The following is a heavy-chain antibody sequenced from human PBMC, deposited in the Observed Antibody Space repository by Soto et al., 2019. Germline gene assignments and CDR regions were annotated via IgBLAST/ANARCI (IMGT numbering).Heavy chain of an antibody. CDR1: GFTFKIYA. Sequence: QVQLVESGGGVVQPGRSLRLSCAASGFTFKIYAMHWVRQAPGKGLGWVAVVANDGRDKHHTESVKSRLAIARDNSKNTLYLQMDSLITEDTAVYYCAKDLAVGAAGYHFDHWGRGTLVTVSS. D-gene: IGHD6-13*01. V-gene: IGHV3-30*18. CDR2: VANDGRDK. CDR3: AKDLAVGAAGYHFDH. J-gene: IGHJ4*02.